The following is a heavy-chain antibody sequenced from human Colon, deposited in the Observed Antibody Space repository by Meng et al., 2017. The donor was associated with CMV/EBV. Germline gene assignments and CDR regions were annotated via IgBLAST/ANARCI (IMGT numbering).Heavy chain of an antibody. Sequence: CKASGYKFGIYGITWVRQVPGQGLEWVGWISAENGNTNYAQKFQGRVTVTTDTSTKTAYMELRGLKSDDSAVYYCARAGAAVTTYFDLWGQGTLVTVSS. CDR3: ARAGAAVTTYFDL. CDR1: GYKFGIYG. D-gene: IGHD4-17*01. CDR2: ISAENGNT. V-gene: IGHV1-18*01. J-gene: IGHJ4*02.